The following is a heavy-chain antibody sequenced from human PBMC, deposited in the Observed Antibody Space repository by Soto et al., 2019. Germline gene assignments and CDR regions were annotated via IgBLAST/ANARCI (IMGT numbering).Heavy chain of an antibody. J-gene: IGHJ4*02. Sequence: VQLVESGGGVVQPGRSLRLSCAASGFAFSTYAMHWVRQAPGKGLEWVSVISYDGSSETYADSLRGRFTISRDNSKNTLSLEMNILRDEDTAVYYCARPYYDFWNGYPTWYFDYWGQGTLVTVSS. CDR2: ISYDGSSE. CDR3: ARPYYDFWNGYPTWYFDY. V-gene: IGHV3-30-3*01. D-gene: IGHD3-3*01. CDR1: GFAFSTYA.